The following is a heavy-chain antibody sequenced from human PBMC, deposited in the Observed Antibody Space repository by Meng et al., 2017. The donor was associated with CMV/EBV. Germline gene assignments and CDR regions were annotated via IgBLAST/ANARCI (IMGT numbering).Heavy chain of an antibody. D-gene: IGHD5-18*01. CDR2: ISSSSSYI. J-gene: IGHJ4*02. CDR1: GFTFSSYS. CDR3: ARDRVSYSADFDY. Sequence: GGSLRLSCAASGFTFSSYSMNWVRQAPGKGLEWVSSISSSSSYIYYADSVKGRFTISRDNAKNSPYLQMNSLRAEDTAVYYCARDRVSYSADFDYWGQGTLVTVSS. V-gene: IGHV3-21*01.